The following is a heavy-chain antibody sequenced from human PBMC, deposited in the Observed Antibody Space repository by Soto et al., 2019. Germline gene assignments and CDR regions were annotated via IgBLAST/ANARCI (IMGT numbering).Heavy chain of an antibody. CDR1: GFIVSSKY. CDR2: LYGSGDT. J-gene: IGHJ5*02. V-gene: IGHV3-66*01. D-gene: IGHD4-4*01. CDR3: AKAVLQWQKVEWFDH. Sequence: KLVESGGGLVQPGGSLRLSCAASGFIVSSKYMSWVRQAPGKGLEWVSVLYGSGDTYYADSVRGRFTISTDSSKNTLYLQMNRLRVDDTGVYYCAKAVLQWQKVEWFDHWGQGALVSVSS.